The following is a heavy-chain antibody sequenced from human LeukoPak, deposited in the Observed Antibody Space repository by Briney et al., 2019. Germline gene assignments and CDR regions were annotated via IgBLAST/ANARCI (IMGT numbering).Heavy chain of an antibody. D-gene: IGHD4-17*01. J-gene: IGHJ4*02. CDR3: ARGFSDYGDYFDY. V-gene: IGHV3-48*04. Sequence: LTGGSLRLSCAASGFTFSSYWMNWVRQAPGKGLEWVSYISSSDSTIYYADSVKGRFTISRDNAKNSLYLQMNSLRAEDTAVYYCARGFSDYGDYFDYWGQGTLVTVSS. CDR2: ISSSDSTI. CDR1: GFTFSSYW.